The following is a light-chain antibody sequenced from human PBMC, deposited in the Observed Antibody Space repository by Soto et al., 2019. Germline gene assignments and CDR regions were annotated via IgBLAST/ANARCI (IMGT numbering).Light chain of an antibody. V-gene: IGLV2-14*03. CDR3: SSYTSSKTLI. CDR2: DVS. J-gene: IGLJ2*01. Sequence: QSALTQPASVSGSPGQSITISCTGTSCDIGGDNYVSWYQQHPGKAPKLIIYDVSNRPSGVSNRFSGSKSGNTASLAISGLQAEDEADYYCSSYTSSKTLIFGGGTKLTVL. CDR1: SCDIGGDNY.